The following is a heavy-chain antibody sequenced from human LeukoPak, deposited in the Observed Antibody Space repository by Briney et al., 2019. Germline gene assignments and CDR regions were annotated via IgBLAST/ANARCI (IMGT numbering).Heavy chain of an antibody. Sequence: PGGSLRPSCAASGFTFDDYAMHWVRHAPGKGLEWVSGISWNSGSIGYADSVKGRFTISRDNAKNSLYLQMNSLRAEDTALYYCAKDVRGVNPGVFDYWGQGTLVTVSS. CDR3: AKDVRGVNPGVFDY. CDR1: GFTFDDYA. CDR2: ISWNSGSI. D-gene: IGHD3-10*01. J-gene: IGHJ4*02. V-gene: IGHV3-9*01.